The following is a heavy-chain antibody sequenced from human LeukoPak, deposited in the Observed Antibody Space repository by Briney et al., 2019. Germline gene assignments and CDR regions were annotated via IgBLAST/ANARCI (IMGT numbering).Heavy chain of an antibody. CDR2: ISYDGSNK. Sequence: GGSLRLSCAASGFTFDDYAMHWVRQAPGKGLEWVAVISYDGSNKYYADSVKGRFTISRDNSKNTLYLQMNSLRAEDTAVYYCARDGVSIVGATHTFDYWGQGTLVTVSS. J-gene: IGHJ4*02. CDR1: GFTFDDYA. D-gene: IGHD1-26*01. CDR3: ARDGVSIVGATHTFDY. V-gene: IGHV3-30*01.